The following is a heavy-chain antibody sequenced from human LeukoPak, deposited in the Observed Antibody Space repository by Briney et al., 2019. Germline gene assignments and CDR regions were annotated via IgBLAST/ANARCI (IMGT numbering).Heavy chain of an antibody. CDR2: IFYSGST. CDR1: GGSISSGGYH. CDR3: ARDRDSSGYIGSWWFDP. V-gene: IGHV4-30-4*08. Sequence: PSETLSLTCTVSGGSISSGGYHWSWIRQPPGKGLEWIGCIFYSGSTYYNPSLKSRVSISIDTSKNQFSLKLSSVTAADTAVYYCARDRDSSGYIGSWWFDPWGQGTLVTVSS. J-gene: IGHJ5*02. D-gene: IGHD3-22*01.